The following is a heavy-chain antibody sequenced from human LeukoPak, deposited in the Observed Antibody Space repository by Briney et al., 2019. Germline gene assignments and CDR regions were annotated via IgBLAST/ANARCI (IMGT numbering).Heavy chain of an antibody. CDR1: GFTFSSYA. CDR2: ICGSGGNT. J-gene: IGHJ3*02. V-gene: IGHV3-23*01. Sequence: GGSLRLSCAASGFTFSSYAMSWVRQPPGKGLNWVSSICGSGGNTFYADSVKGRFTISRDNSKNTLYLQMNSLRAEDTAVYYCARDWPSEWQHLPDYDAVDIWGQGTMVTVSS. D-gene: IGHD6-13*01. CDR3: ARDWPSEWQHLPDYDAVDI.